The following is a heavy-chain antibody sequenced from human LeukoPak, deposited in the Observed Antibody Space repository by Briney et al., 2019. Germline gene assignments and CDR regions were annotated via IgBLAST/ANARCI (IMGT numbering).Heavy chain of an antibody. CDR1: GGSISSYY. CDR2: IYYSGST. Sequence: SETLSLTCTVSGGSISSYYRSWIRQPPGKGLEWIGYIYYSGSTNYNPSLKSRVTISVDTSKNQFSLKLSSVTAADTAVYYCARAVSSGWYGEVAFDIWGQGTMVTVSS. CDR3: ARAVSSGWYGEVAFDI. V-gene: IGHV4-59*01. D-gene: IGHD6-19*01. J-gene: IGHJ3*02.